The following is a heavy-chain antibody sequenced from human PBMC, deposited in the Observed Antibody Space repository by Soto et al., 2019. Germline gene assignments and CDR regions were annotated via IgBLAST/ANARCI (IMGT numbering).Heavy chain of an antibody. CDR3: ARTGASTSLSFFDY. D-gene: IGHD3-16*01. CDR2: INHSGGT. V-gene: IGHV4-34*01. J-gene: IGHJ4*02. Sequence: ESLSLACSVYGVSFSGYYWSWIRQPPGKGLQWIGEINHSGGTNYNPSLKSLVTISVDTSKNQFFLKLTSVTAADTAVYYCARTGASTSLSFFDYWAQGTLVTVS. CDR1: GVSFSGYY.